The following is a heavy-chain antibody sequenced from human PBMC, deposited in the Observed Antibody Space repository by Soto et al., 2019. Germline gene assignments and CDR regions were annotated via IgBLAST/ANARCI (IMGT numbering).Heavy chain of an antibody. J-gene: IGHJ5*02. V-gene: IGHV4-30-4*01. CDR3: ARGRLGYCSGGSCLNWFDP. CDR2: IYYSGST. D-gene: IGHD2-15*01. CDR1: GGSISRGDYY. Sequence: TLSLTCTVSGGSISRGDYYWSWIRQPPGKGLEWIGYIYYSGSTYYNPSLKSRVTISVDTSKNQFSLKLSSVTAADTAVYYCARGRLGYCSGGSCLNWFDPWGQGALVTVSS.